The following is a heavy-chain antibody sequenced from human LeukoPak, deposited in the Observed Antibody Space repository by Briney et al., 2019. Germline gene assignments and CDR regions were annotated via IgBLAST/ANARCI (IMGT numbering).Heavy chain of an antibody. CDR2: IYYSGST. Sequence: SETLSLTCTVSGGSISSSSYYWGWIRQPPGKGLEWIGSIYYSGSTYYNPSLKSRVTISVDTSKNQFSLKLSSVTAADTAVYYCARIDIVGRRSRSSAGNWFDPWGQGTLVTVSS. J-gene: IGHJ5*02. CDR3: ARIDIVGRRSRSSAGNWFDP. D-gene: IGHD2-15*01. V-gene: IGHV4-39*01. CDR1: GGSISSSSYY.